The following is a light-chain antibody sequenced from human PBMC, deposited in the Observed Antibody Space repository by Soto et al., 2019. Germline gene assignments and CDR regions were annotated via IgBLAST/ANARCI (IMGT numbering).Light chain of an antibody. V-gene: IGLV2-23*02. Sequence: QSALTQPASVSGSPGQSITLSCTGTSSDVGSYNLVSWYQQHPGKAPKLIIYEVSERPSGVSHRFSGSKSGNTASLTISGLQAEDEADYYCCSYATPRLFGGGTKVTVL. CDR3: CSYATPRL. J-gene: IGLJ2*01. CDR2: EVS. CDR1: SSDVGSYNL.